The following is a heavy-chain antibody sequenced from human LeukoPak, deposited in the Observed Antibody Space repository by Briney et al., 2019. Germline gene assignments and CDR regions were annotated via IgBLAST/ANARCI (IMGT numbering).Heavy chain of an antibody. Sequence: PGGSLRLSCSASRFTFSSYTMNWVRQAPGKGLEWVSSIDPSSTYIYYADSVKGRFTISRDNARNSLYLQMNSLRAEDTAVYYCASQEYSYNFAYWGQGTLVTVSS. D-gene: IGHD5-18*01. CDR3: ASQEYSYNFAY. V-gene: IGHV3-21*01. CDR1: RFTFSSYT. J-gene: IGHJ4*02. CDR2: IDPSSTYI.